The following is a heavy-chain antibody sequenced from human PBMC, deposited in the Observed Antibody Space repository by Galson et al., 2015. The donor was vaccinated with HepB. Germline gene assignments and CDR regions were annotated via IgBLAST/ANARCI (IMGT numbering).Heavy chain of an antibody. CDR1: GFTFSSYW. Sequence: SLRLSCAASGFTFSSYWMNWLRQAPGKGLEWVANIKQDGSEKFYADSVKGRFTISRDNSKNTLYLQMNSLRAEDTAVYYCARDGWELRYFDYWGQGTLVTVSS. J-gene: IGHJ4*02. CDR2: IKQDGSEK. CDR3: ARDGWELRYFDY. V-gene: IGHV3-7*01. D-gene: IGHD1-26*01.